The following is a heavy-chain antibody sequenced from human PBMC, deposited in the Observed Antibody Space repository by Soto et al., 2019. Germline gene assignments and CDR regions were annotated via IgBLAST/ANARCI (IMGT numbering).Heavy chain of an antibody. D-gene: IGHD2-21*02. CDR3: ARGCGNGDCFFDF. V-gene: IGHV4-30-4*01. Sequence: HVQLQESGPGLVKPSQTLSLTCNVSGDSISSGADYWNWIRQSPGKGLEWIGYIYYTGNTYYNPSLRSRLTISVDRSKKQFSLRLTSVTAADTAVYYCARGCGNGDCFFDFWAQGTLVTVSS. J-gene: IGHJ4*02. CDR1: GDSISSGADY. CDR2: IYYTGNT.